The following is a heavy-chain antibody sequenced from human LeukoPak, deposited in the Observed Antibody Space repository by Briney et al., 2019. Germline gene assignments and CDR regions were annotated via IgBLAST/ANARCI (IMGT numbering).Heavy chain of an antibody. CDR3: SGAWSTRLKS. J-gene: IGHJ1*01. D-gene: IGHD5/OR15-5a*01. Sequence: SDSLSLTCAVYGESLNSYDWSWIRRSPGKGLEWIGDIFDGKTVNYNPSLKSRVTISAVTSSQQFSPSLRSVTAADTAVYCASGAWSTRLKSWAQGALVIVSS. CDR1: GESLNSYD. CDR2: IFDGKTV. V-gene: IGHV4-34*12.